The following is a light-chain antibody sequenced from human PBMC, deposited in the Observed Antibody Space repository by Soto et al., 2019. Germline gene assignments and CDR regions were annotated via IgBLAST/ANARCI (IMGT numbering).Light chain of an antibody. CDR2: QDA. V-gene: IGLV3-1*01. J-gene: IGLJ3*02. Sequence: SYELTQPPSLSVSPGQTASITCSGDRLGNKYTCWYQQKPGQSPVLLIYQDAKRPSGIPERFSGSNSGNTATLTISGTQAVDEADYYCQAWDSSTSWVFGGGTKVTVL. CDR1: RLGNKY. CDR3: QAWDSSTSWV.